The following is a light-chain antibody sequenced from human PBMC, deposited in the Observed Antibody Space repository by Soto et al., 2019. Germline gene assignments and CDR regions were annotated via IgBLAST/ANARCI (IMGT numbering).Light chain of an antibody. Sequence: EFVLTQSPGPLSLSPGERATLSCRASQSVSNTYLAWYQQKPGQAPRLLIYDASSRATGIPDRFSGSRSGAEFTLTISSLQSEDFAVYYCQHYVNWPLTLGGGAKVDIK. CDR3: QHYVNWPLT. V-gene: IGKV3-20*01. CDR2: DAS. J-gene: IGKJ4*01. CDR1: QSVSNTY.